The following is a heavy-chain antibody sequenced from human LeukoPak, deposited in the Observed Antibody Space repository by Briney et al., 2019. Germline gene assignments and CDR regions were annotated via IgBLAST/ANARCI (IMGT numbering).Heavy chain of an antibody. CDR2: LDDSGNT. V-gene: IGHV4-39*02. CDR1: SGSVRSNYYS. J-gene: IGHJ5*02. Sequence: SETLSLTCSVSSGSVRSNYYSWAWIRQAPGKGLEWVGVLDDSGNTYYNPSLKSRLTMSVDTSKNHFSLNLKSVAAADTSVYYCARRLRIGAAEWFDPWGQGIMVTVSS. D-gene: IGHD2-15*01. CDR3: ARRLRIGAAEWFDP.